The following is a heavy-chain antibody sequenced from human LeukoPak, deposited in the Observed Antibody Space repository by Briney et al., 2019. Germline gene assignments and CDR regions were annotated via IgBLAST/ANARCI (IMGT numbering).Heavy chain of an antibody. CDR1: GFTFSDSP. D-gene: IGHD2-21*02. J-gene: IGHJ4*02. Sequence: GGSLRLSCAASGFTFSDSPMGWFRQTPGKGMGLEWVSTISGSGADTHYAASVKGRFTISRDNSRNTLYLQMSSLRAEDTAIYYCAKRKYDGDCHCWGQGTLVTVSS. CDR2: ISGSGADT. CDR3: AKRKYDGDCHC. V-gene: IGHV3-23*01.